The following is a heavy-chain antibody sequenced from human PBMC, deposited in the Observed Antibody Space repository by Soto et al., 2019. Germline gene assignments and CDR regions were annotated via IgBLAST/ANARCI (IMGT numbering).Heavy chain of an antibody. CDR2: ISYDGSNK. J-gene: IGHJ4*02. CDR3: ARGVKTGTTDY. CDR1: GFTFSSYA. Sequence: GGSLRLSCAASGFTFSSYAMHWVRQAPGKGLEWVAVISYDGSNKYYADPVKGRFTISRDNSKNTLYLQMNSLRAEDTAVYYCARGVKTGTTDYWGQGTLVTSPQ. V-gene: IGHV3-30-3*01. D-gene: IGHD1-7*01.